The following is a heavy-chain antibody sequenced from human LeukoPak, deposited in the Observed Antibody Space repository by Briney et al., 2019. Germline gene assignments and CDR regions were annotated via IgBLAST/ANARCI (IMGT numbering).Heavy chain of an antibody. CDR2: INHSGST. J-gene: IGHJ5*02. D-gene: IGHD3-10*01. CDR1: GGSFSGYY. Sequence: PSETLSLTCAVYGGSFSGYYWSWIRQPPGKGLEWIGEINHSGSTNYNPSLKSRVAISVDTSKNQFSLKLSSVTAADTAVYYCASFRGEAWGQGTLVTVSS. CDR3: ASFRGEA. V-gene: IGHV4-34*01.